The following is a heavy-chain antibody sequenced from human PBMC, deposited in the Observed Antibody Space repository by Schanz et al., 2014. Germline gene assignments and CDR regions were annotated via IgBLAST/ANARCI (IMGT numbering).Heavy chain of an antibody. CDR2: IWNNGVTK. J-gene: IGHJ4*02. D-gene: IGHD3-10*01. CDR3: ARANYRRKINFDY. Sequence: QAQLMESGGGVVQPGTSLILSCSVSGFSLNTYGIHWFRQPAGKGLEWVAVIWNNGVTKYYADSVKGRFTMSRDNSKNTLYLQMNSLRAEDTAVYYCARANYRRKINFDYWGRGTLVTVSS. CDR1: GFSLNTYG. V-gene: IGHV3-33*01.